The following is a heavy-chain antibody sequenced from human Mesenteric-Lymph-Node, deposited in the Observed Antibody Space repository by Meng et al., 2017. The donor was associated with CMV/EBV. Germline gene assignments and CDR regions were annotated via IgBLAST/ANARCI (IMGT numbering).Heavy chain of an antibody. D-gene: IGHD4-11*01. CDR1: GGSFSGYY. Sequence: CAVSGGSFSGYYWSWLRQPPGQGLEWIGEINHNGSTNSNPSLKSRVTISVDTSKNQFSLKLNSVTAADTAVYYCARGYSNYIARFDPWGQGTLVTVSS. CDR3: ARGYSNYIARFDP. J-gene: IGHJ5*02. V-gene: IGHV4-34*01. CDR2: INHNGST.